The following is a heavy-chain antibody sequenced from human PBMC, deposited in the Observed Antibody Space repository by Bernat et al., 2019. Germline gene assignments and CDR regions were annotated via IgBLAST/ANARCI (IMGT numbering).Heavy chain of an antibody. V-gene: IGHV1-2*06. CDR1: GYTFTDYY. CDR3: ARDSSGHSGYTDWVADY. J-gene: IGHJ4*02. D-gene: IGHD5-12*01. CDR2: INPNSGGT. Sequence: QVQLVQSGAEVKKPGASVKVSCKASGYTFTDYYMHWVRQAPGQGLEWMGRINPNSGGTNYAQKFQGRVTMTRDTSISTAYMELSRLRSDDTAVYYCARDSSGHSGYTDWVADYWGQGTLVTVSS.